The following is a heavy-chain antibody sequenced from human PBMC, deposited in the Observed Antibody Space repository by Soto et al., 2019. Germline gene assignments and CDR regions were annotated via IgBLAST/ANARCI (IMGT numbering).Heavy chain of an antibody. CDR2: IYYSGST. CDR1: GGSISSGGYY. D-gene: IGHD4-17*01. CDR3: ARDSFEGHDYLFDY. Sequence: SQTLSLTCTVSGGSISSGGYYWSWIRKHPGKGLEWIGYIYYSGSTYYNPSLKSRVTISVDTSKNQFSLKLSSVTAADTAVYYCARDSFEGHDYLFDYWGQGTLVTVSS. V-gene: IGHV4-31*03. J-gene: IGHJ4*02.